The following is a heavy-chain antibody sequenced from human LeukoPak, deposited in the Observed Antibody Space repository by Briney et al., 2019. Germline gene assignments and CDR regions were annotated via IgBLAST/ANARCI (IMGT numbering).Heavy chain of an antibody. CDR3: ASDQLHTGYYFDY. J-gene: IGHJ4*02. CDR1: GGTFSSYA. Sequence: VASVKVSCKASGGTFSSYAISWVRQAPGQGLEWMGGIIPIFGTANYAQKFQGRVTITADESTSTAYMELSSLRSEDTAVYYCASDQLHTGYYFDYWGQGTLVTVSS. V-gene: IGHV1-69*01. CDR2: IIPIFGTA. D-gene: IGHD2-2*01.